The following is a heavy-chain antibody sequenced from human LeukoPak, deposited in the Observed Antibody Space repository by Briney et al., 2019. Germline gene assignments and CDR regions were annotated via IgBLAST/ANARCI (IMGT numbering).Heavy chain of an antibody. CDR1: GGSISSGGYY. Sequence: SETLSLTCTVSGGSISSGGYYWSWIRQHPGKGLEWIGYIYYSGSTYYNPSLKSRVTISVDRSKNQFSLKLSSVTAADTAVYYCASSAATKGDWFDPWGQGTLVTVSS. CDR2: IYYSGST. J-gene: IGHJ5*02. V-gene: IGHV4-31*03. D-gene: IGHD2-15*01. CDR3: ASSAATKGDWFDP.